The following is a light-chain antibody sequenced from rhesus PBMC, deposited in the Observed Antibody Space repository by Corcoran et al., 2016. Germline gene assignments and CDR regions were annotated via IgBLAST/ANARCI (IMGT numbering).Light chain of an antibody. CDR2: GAS. Sequence: EIVMTQSPGTLSLSPGERATLSCRASPSVSSSLAWYQQKPGQAHRLLIYGASSRATGIPDRFSGSGSGTELTLTINSLEPEDFAVYYCQQYSNWPPLTFGGGTKVEIK. CDR3: QQYSNWPPLT. J-gene: IGKJ4*01. V-gene: IGKV3-42*03. CDR1: PSVSSS.